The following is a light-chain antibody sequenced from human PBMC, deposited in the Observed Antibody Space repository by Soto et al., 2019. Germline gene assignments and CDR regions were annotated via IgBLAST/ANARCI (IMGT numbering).Light chain of an antibody. V-gene: IGKV1-5*03. CDR3: QQYNRPWT. CDR2: KAS. J-gene: IGKJ1*01. CDR1: QSISSW. Sequence: DIQMTQSPSTLSASVGDRVTITCRASQSISSWLAWYQQKPGKAPKLLIYKASSLESGVPSRFSGSGSGTEFTLPISSLQPDDFATYYCQQYNRPWTFGQGTKVEIK.